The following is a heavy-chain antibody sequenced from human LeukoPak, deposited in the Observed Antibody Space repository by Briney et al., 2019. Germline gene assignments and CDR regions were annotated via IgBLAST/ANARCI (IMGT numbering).Heavy chain of an antibody. J-gene: IGHJ4*02. CDR3: ARMGLVVTHPLDF. V-gene: IGHV1-18*01. CDR1: GYSFTSYG. Sequence: GASVKVTCKASGYSFTSYGISWVRQAPGQGLGWMGWISAYNGNTNYAQKFQGRVTMTTDTSTTTAYLELKSLISDDTAVYYCARMGLVVTHPLDFWGQGTLVTVSS. CDR2: ISAYNGNT. D-gene: IGHD2-15*01.